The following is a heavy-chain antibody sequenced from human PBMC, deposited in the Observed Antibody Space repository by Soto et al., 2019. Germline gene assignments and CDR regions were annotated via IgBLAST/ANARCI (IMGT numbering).Heavy chain of an antibody. D-gene: IGHD3-9*01. CDR2: ITHSGGST. Sequence: EVQLLESGGGLVQPGGSLRLSCAASGFTFSTYAMSWVRQAPGQGLEWVSGITHSGGSTYYADSVKGRFTISRDNSKNALFLLMKSLRAGDTAIYYCANNRVEILTGIHGLDVWGQGTTVTVSS. J-gene: IGHJ6*02. CDR1: GFTFSTYA. CDR3: ANNRVEILTGIHGLDV. V-gene: IGHV3-23*01.